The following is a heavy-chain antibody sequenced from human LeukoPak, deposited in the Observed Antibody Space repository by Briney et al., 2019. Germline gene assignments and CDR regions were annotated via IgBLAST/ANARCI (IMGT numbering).Heavy chain of an antibody. V-gene: IGHV3-21*01. J-gene: IGHJ4*02. CDR2: ISSSSSYI. CDR3: AREGIAAAGTGIAVAGFFDY. CDR1: GFTFSSYS. Sequence: GGSLRLSCAASGFTFSSYSMNWVRQAPGKGLEWVSSISSSSSYIYYADSVKGRFTISRDNAKNSLYLQMNSLRAEDTAVYYCAREGIAAAGTGIAVAGFFDYWGQGTLVTVSS. D-gene: IGHD6-13*01.